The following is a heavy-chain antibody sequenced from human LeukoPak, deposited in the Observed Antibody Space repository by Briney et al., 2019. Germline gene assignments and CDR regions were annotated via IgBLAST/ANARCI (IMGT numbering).Heavy chain of an antibody. CDR3: ARDTSSSWYPVPYYFDY. J-gene: IGHJ4*02. CDR1: GFTFSSYS. Sequence: GGSLRLSCAASGFTFSSYSMNWVRQAPGKGLEWVSSISSRSSYIYYADSVKGRFTISRDNAKNSLYLQMNSLRAEDAAVYYCARDTSSSWYPVPYYFDYWGQGTLVTVTS. CDR2: ISSRSSYI. D-gene: IGHD6-13*01. V-gene: IGHV3-21*01.